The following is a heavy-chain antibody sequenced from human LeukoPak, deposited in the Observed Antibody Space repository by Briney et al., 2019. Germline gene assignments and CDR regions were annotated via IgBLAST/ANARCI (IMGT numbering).Heavy chain of an antibody. CDR1: GFTFSSFG. Sequence: QPGGSLRLSCAASGFTFSSFGMNWVRQAPGKGLEWVSYISSSSSTIYYADSVKGRFTISGDNAKNSLYLHMNSLRAEDTAVYYCARDYGGSSPFDYWGQGTLVTVSS. V-gene: IGHV3-48*04. CDR2: ISSSSSTI. D-gene: IGHD4-23*01. CDR3: ARDYGGSSPFDY. J-gene: IGHJ4*02.